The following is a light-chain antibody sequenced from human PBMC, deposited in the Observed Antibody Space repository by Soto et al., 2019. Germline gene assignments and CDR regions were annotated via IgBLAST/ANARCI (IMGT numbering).Light chain of an antibody. V-gene: IGKV3-15*01. CDR1: QSVSSN. J-gene: IGKJ2*01. CDR3: QQYNNWPPKQYT. Sequence: EIVMTQSPATLSVSPGERATHSCRASQSVSSNVAWYQHKPGQAPRHLIYGASTRATGIPARFSASGSGTEFSLTISSLQSEDFAVYYCQQYNNWPPKQYTFGQGTKLEIK. CDR2: GAS.